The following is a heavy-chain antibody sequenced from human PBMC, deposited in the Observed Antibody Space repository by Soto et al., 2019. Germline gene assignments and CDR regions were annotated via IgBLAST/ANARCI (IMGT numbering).Heavy chain of an antibody. D-gene: IGHD6-19*01. CDR2: ISYDGSNK. CDR3: AKDVQRIAVAGGFDY. V-gene: IGHV3-30*18. CDR1: GFTFSSYG. J-gene: IGHJ4*02. Sequence: QVQLVESGGGVVQPGRSLRLSCAASGFTFSSYGMHWVRQAPGKGLEWVAVISYDGSNKYYADSVKGRFTISRDNSKNTLYLQMNSLRAEDTAVYYCAKDVQRIAVAGGFDYWGQGTLVTVSS.